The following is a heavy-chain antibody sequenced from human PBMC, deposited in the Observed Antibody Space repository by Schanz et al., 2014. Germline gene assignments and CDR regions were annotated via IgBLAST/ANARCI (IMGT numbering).Heavy chain of an antibody. CDR3: AKYRGYYRVSGSYRELEY. J-gene: IGHJ4*02. Sequence: VQLAESGGGLVQPGGSLRLSCAASGFSVGNKYMTWIRQAPGKGLEWLSYISDSGTYTNYADSVKGRFTISRDNSKNSLYLQMNSLRAEDTAVYYCAKYRGYYRVSGSYRELEYWGQGTLVTVSS. V-gene: IGHV3-11*05. D-gene: IGHD3-10*01. CDR2: ISDSGTYT. CDR1: GFSVGNKY.